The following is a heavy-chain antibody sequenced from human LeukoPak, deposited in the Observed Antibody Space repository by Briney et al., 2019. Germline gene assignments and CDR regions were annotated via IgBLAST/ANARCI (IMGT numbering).Heavy chain of an antibody. CDR1: GGSISSYY. CDR3: ARDRSEGAYCGGDCYHDAFDI. V-gene: IGHV4-59*01. J-gene: IGHJ3*02. D-gene: IGHD2-21*02. CDR2: IYYSGST. Sequence: PSETLSLTCTVSGGSISSYYWSWIRQPPGKGLEWIGYIYYSGSTNYNPSLKSRVTISVDTSKNQFSLKLSSVTAADTAVYYCARDRSEGAYCGGDCYHDAFDIWGQGTMVTVSS.